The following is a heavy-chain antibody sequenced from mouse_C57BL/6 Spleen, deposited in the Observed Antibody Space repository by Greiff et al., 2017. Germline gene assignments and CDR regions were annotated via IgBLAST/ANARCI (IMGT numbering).Heavy chain of an antibody. V-gene: IGHV1-80*01. J-gene: IGHJ4*01. D-gene: IGHD2-4*01. CDR1: GYAFSSYW. Sequence: QVQLQQSGAELVKPGASVKISCKASGYAFSSYWMNWVKQRPGKGLEWIGQIYPGDGDTNYNGKFKGKATMTADKSSSTAYMQLSSLTSEDSAVYFCARRGDYDVGAMDYWGQGTSVTVSS. CDR3: ARRGDYDVGAMDY. CDR2: IYPGDGDT.